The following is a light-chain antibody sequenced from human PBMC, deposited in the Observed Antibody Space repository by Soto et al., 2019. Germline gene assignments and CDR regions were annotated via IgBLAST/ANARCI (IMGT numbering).Light chain of an antibody. Sequence: DIQMTQSPSSLTASEGDRVTITCRASQDIRNYLGWYQQKPGQAPKSLIYAASSLQSGVPSKFSSSGSATDFTLTISTLELEDFASYYCEQYSSSPRSFGGGTKVEIK. V-gene: IGKV1-16*02. CDR3: EQYSSSPRS. J-gene: IGKJ4*01. CDR2: AAS. CDR1: QDIRNY.